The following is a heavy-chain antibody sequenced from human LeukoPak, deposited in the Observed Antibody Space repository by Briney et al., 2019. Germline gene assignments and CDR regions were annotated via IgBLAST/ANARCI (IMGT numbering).Heavy chain of an antibody. CDR3: ARVSPTVTTLNWFDP. Sequence: ASVKVSCKASGYSFTAHFMHWIRQAPGQGLEWMGLINPSSGGTSYAQKFQGRVTMTRDTSISTAYMELSRLRSDDTAVYYCARVSPTVTTLNWFDPWGQGTLVTVSS. CDR1: GYSFTAHF. CDR2: INPSSGGT. J-gene: IGHJ5*02. D-gene: IGHD4-11*01. V-gene: IGHV1-2*02.